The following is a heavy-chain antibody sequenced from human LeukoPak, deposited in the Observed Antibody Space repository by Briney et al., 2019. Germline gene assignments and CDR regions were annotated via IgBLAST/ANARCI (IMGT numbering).Heavy chain of an antibody. D-gene: IGHD3-16*01. CDR2: ISAYNGNT. J-gene: IGHJ4*02. CDR1: GYTFTSYG. CDR3: ARDPHDYVWGSLGY. V-gene: IGHV1-18*04. Sequence: GASVKVSCKASGYTFTSYGISWVRQAPGQGLEWMGWISAYNGNTNYAQKLQGRVTMTTDTSTSTAYMELRSLRSDDTAVYYCARDPHDYVWGSLGYWGQGTLVTVSS.